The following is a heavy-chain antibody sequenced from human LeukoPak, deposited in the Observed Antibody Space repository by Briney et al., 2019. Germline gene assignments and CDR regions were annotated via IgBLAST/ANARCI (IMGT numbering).Heavy chain of an antibody. CDR2: IYYSGST. V-gene: IGHV4-39*01. D-gene: IGHD3-22*01. Sequence: SETLSLTCSVSSGSISSGGYWWSWIRQPPGKGLEWIGTIYYSGSTYHNPSLKSRVTLSVDTSRNQFSLRLSSVDAADTAVYYCAKAGVRYFDSSGLYAFDFWGQGTTVTVSS. CDR1: SGSISSGGYW. CDR3: AKAGVRYFDSSGLYAFDF. J-gene: IGHJ3*01.